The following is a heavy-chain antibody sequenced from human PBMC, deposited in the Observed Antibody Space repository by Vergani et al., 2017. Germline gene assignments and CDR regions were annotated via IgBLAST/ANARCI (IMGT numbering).Heavy chain of an antibody. CDR1: GFTFTSSA. CDR2: IVVGSGNT. Sequence: QMQLVQSGPEVKKPGTSVKVSCKASGFTFTSSAVQWVRQARGQRLEWIGWIVVGSGNTNYAQKFQERVTITRDMSTSTAYMELSRLRSEDTAVYYCAADSGSSGYLVLDAFDIWGQGKMVTGSS. D-gene: IGHD3-22*01. J-gene: IGHJ3*02. CDR3: AADSGSSGYLVLDAFDI. V-gene: IGHV1-58*01.